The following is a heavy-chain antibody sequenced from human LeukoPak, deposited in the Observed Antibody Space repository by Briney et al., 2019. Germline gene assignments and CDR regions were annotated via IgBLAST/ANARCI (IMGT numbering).Heavy chain of an antibody. V-gene: IGHV4-34*01. Sequence: PSETLSLTCAVYGGSFSGYYRSRIRQPPGKGLEWIGEINHSGSTNYNPSLKSRVTISVDTSKNQFSLKLSSVTAADTAVYYCARGGGYSGLGYWGQGTLVTVSS. D-gene: IGHD5-12*01. CDR3: ARGGGYSGLGY. CDR2: INHSGST. J-gene: IGHJ4*02. CDR1: GGSFSGYY.